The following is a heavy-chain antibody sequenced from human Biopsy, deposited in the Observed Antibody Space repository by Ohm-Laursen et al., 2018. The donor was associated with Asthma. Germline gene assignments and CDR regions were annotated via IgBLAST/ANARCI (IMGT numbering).Heavy chain of an antibody. CDR1: GFTFGDYW. D-gene: IGHD3-3*02. CDR2: IKHDGTEK. J-gene: IGHJ1*01. CDR3: ARTFHFWSPYHAEHYQL. V-gene: IGHV3-7*01. Sequence: GSLRLSWAASGFTFGDYWMSWVRQVPGKGLEWVANIKHDGTEKNHVDSLKGRFTISRDNAKNSLYLQMNSLRAEDTAVYYCARTFHFWSPYHAEHYQLWGQGTLVTVPS.